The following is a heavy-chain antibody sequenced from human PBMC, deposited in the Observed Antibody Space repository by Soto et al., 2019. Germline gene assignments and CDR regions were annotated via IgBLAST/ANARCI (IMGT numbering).Heavy chain of an antibody. V-gene: IGHV1-2*04. J-gene: IGHJ4*02. Sequence: ASVKVSCKASGYTFTGYYMHWVRQAPGQGLEWMGWINPNSGGTNYAQKFQGWVTMTRDTSISTAYTELSRLRSDDTAVYYCARESGSDLQAFDYWGQGTLVTVSS. CDR1: GYTFTGYY. CDR3: ARESGSDLQAFDY. D-gene: IGHD1-26*01. CDR2: INPNSGGT.